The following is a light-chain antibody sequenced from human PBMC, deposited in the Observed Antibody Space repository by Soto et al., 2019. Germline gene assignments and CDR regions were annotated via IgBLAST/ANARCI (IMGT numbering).Light chain of an antibody. CDR1: QSISSW. CDR2: KAS. J-gene: IGKJ2*01. V-gene: IGKV1-5*03. CDR3: QQYNSYSRT. Sequence: DIQMTQSPSTLSASVGDRVTITCRASQSISSWLAWYQQKPGKAPKLLIYKASSLESGVPSRFSGSGSGTEXXXXXXXXXPDDFATYYCQQYNSYSRTFGQGTKLEIK.